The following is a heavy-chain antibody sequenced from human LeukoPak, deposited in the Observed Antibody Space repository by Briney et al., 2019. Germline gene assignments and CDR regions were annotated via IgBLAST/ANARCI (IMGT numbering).Heavy chain of an antibody. V-gene: IGHV1-2*02. J-gene: IGHJ4*02. CDR3: ARGTYYYGSGSYYY. D-gene: IGHD3-10*01. Sequence: ASVKVSCKASGYTFTGYYMHWVRQAPGQGLEWMGWINPNSGGTNYAQKFQGRVTMTRDTSISTAYMELSRLRSDDTAVYYCARGTYYYGSGSYYYWGQGTLVTVSS. CDR1: GYTFTGYY. CDR2: INPNSGGT.